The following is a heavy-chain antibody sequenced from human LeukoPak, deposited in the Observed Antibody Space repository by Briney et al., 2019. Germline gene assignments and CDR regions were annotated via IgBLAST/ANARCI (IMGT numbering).Heavy chain of an antibody. CDR3: ARDFGSVRRWFDY. D-gene: IGHD4-23*01. CDR1: GFTFSSFG. J-gene: IGHJ4*02. CDR2: ISSSGTTI. Sequence: GGSLRLSCAASGFTFSSFGMNWVRQAPGKGLEWISYISSSGTTIYYADSVKGRFTISRDNAKNSLSLQMNGLRADDTAVYYCARDFGSVRRWFDYWGRGTLVTVSS. V-gene: IGHV3-48*01.